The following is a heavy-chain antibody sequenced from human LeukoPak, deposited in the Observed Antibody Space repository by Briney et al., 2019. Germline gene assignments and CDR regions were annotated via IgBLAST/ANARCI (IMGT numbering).Heavy chain of an antibody. CDR3: ARDDEAGDYFDC. CDR1: GGSISSYY. CDR2: IYYSGST. Sequence: PSETLSLTCTVSGGSISSYYWSWIRQPPGKGLEWIGYIYYSGSTNYNPSLKSRVTISVDTSKNQFSLKLSSVTAADTAVYYCARDDEAGDYFDCWGQGTLVTVSS. V-gene: IGHV4-59*01. J-gene: IGHJ4*02. D-gene: IGHD6-13*01.